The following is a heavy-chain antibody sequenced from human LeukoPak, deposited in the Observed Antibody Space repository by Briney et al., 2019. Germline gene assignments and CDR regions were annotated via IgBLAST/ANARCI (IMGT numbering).Heavy chain of an antibody. Sequence: ASVKVSCKASGYTFTSYDINWVRQATGQGLEWMGWMNPNSGNTGYAQKFQGRVTITRNTSISTAYMELSSLRSEDTAVYYCARIYGSGSWVDYWGQGTLVTVSS. D-gene: IGHD3-10*01. J-gene: IGHJ4*02. CDR1: GYTFTSYD. CDR2: MNPNSGNT. CDR3: ARIYGSGSWVDY. V-gene: IGHV1-8*03.